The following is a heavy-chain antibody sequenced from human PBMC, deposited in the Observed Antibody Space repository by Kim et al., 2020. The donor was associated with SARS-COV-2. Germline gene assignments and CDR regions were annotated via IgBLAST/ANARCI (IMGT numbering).Heavy chain of an antibody. CDR3: ARGDILTGYYPDYYYYYMDV. D-gene: IGHD3-9*01. Sequence: SVKVSCKASGGTFSSYAISWVRQAPGQGLEWMGRIIPILGIANYAQKFQGRVTITADKSTSTAYMELSSLRSEDTAVYYCARGDILTGYYPDYYYYYMDVWGKGTTVTVSS. J-gene: IGHJ6*03. CDR1: GGTFSSYA. V-gene: IGHV1-69*04. CDR2: IIPILGIA.